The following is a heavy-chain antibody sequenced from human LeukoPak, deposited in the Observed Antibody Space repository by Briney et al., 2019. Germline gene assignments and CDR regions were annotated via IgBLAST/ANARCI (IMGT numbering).Heavy chain of an antibody. Sequence: GGSLRLSCAASGFTFSSYSMNWVRQAPGKGLEWVSFISSSSSYIYYADSVKGRFTISRDNAKNSLYLQMNSLRAEDTAVYYYARGGSSWYYFDYWGQGTLVTVSS. V-gene: IGHV3-21*01. D-gene: IGHD6-13*01. CDR2: ISSSSSYI. CDR1: GFTFSSYS. J-gene: IGHJ4*02. CDR3: ARGGSSWYYFDY.